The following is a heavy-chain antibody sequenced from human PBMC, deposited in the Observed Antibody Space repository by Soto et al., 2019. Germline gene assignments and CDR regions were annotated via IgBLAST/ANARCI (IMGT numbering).Heavy chain of an antibody. CDR2: ISYDGSNK. CDR3: ARPPVPAAMGYYFDY. CDR1: GFTFSSYG. Sequence: QVQLVESGGGVVQPGRSLRLACAASGFTFSSYGIHWVRQAPGKGLEWVAVISYDGSNKFHADSVKGRFTISRDNSKNTLYLQMNSLRPEDTAVYYCARPPVPAAMGYYFDYWGQGTLVTVSS. V-gene: IGHV3-30*03. J-gene: IGHJ4*02. D-gene: IGHD2-2*01.